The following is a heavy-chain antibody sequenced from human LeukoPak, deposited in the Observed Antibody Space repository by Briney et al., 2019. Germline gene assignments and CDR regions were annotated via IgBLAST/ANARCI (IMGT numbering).Heavy chain of an antibody. V-gene: IGHV3-21*01. D-gene: IGHD6-13*01. CDR1: GFTFSSYS. CDR2: ISSSSSYI. CDR3: ARYAGYSVTRFDY. Sequence: GGSLRLSCAASGFTFSSYSMNWVRQAPGKGLEWVSSISSSSSYIYYADSVKGRFTISRDNAKNSLYLQMNSMRAEDTAVYYCARYAGYSVTRFDYWGQGTLVTVSS. J-gene: IGHJ4*02.